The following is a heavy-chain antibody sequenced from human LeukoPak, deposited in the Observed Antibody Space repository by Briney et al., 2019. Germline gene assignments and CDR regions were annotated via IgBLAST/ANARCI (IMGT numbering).Heavy chain of an antibody. Sequence: QSGGSLRLSCAASGFTFDDYAMHWVRQAPGKGLEWVSGISWNSGSIGYADSVKGRFTISRDNAKNSLYLQMNSLRAEDTALYYCAKGPRNGYYYGMDVWGQGTTVTVSS. J-gene: IGHJ6*02. CDR1: GFTFDDYA. V-gene: IGHV3-9*01. CDR2: ISWNSGSI. CDR3: AKGPRNGYYYGMDV.